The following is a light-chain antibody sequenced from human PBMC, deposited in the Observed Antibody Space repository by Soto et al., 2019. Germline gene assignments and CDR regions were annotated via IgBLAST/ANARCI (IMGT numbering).Light chain of an antibody. CDR3: QQRSNWPSIT. V-gene: IGKV3-11*01. J-gene: IGKJ5*01. CDR1: QSVSSY. Sequence: EIVLTQSPATLSLSPGERSTLSCMAIQSVSSYLAWYQQKPCQAPRLLVYDASNRATGIPARFSGSGSGTDFTLTINSLEHEDFAAYYCQQRSNWPSITFGQGTRLEIK. CDR2: DAS.